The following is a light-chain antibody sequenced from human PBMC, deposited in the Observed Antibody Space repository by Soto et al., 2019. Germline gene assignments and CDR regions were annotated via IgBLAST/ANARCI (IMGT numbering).Light chain of an antibody. V-gene: IGKV1-5*03. CDR2: KAS. CDR3: QQYHIYSGT. Sequence: DIQMTQSPSSVSASVGDRGTITCRASQGISSYLAWYQQKPGKPPNLLIYKASTLASGVPSRFSGSGSGTEFTLTINSLQPDDFATYYCQQYHIYSGTFGQGTKV. J-gene: IGKJ1*01. CDR1: QGISSY.